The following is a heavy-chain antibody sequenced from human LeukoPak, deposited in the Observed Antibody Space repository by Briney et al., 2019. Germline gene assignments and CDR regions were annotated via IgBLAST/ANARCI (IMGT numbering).Heavy chain of an antibody. V-gene: IGHV1-2*02. D-gene: IGHD3-10*01. CDR1: XX. J-gene: IGHJ4*02. Sequence: XXXXWVXXXXGQGLEWMGWINPNSGGTNYAQKFRGRVTMTRDTSISTAYMELSRLRSDDTAVYYCARATMVRGVTWGQGTLVTVSS. CDR2: INPNSGGT. CDR3: ARATMVRGVT.